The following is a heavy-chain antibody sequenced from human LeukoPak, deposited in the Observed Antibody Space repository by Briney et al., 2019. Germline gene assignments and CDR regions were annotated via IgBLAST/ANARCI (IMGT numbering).Heavy chain of an antibody. CDR2: IYTSGST. Sequence: SETLSLSCTVSGGSMLNDYWSWIRQPAGKGLEWIGRIYTSGSTHYNPALKSRVSMSMDTSKNQFPLMVNSVTAADTAVYYGARTGRYGDMAADWGQGTLVTVSS. D-gene: IGHD4-17*01. J-gene: IGHJ4*02. V-gene: IGHV4-4*07. CDR1: GGSMLNDY. CDR3: ARTGRYGDMAAD.